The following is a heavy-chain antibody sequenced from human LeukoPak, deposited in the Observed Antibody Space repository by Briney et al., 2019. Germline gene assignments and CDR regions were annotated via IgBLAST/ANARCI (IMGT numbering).Heavy chain of an antibody. CDR3: ARRGPHYYDSSGYYYLDY. D-gene: IGHD3-22*01. CDR2: INPNSGGT. J-gene: IGHJ4*02. V-gene: IGHV1-2*02. Sequence: ASVKVSCKASGYTFTGYYMHWVRQAPGQGLEWMGWINPNSGGTNYAQKFQGRVTMTRDTSISTAYMELSRLRSDDTAVYYCARRGPHYYDSSGYYYLDYWGQGTLVTVSS. CDR1: GYTFTGYY.